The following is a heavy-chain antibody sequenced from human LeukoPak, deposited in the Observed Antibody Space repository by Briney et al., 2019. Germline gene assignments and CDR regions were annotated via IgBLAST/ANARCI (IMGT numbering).Heavy chain of an antibody. CDR2: ISSTSSHI. D-gene: IGHD6-19*01. J-gene: IGHJ4*02. CDR3: ARPGAVAGAYYFDY. CDR1: GFIFSSYS. V-gene: IGHV3-21*01. Sequence: GGSLRLSCAASGFIFSSYSMNWVRQAPGKGLEWVSSISSTSSHIYYADSVKGRFTISRDNAKNSLYLQVDSLRAEDTAVYYCARPGAVAGAYYFDYWGQGTLVTVSS.